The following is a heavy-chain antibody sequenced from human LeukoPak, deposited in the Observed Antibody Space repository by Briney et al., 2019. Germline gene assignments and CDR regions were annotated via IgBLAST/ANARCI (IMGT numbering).Heavy chain of an antibody. CDR3: ARFPTFGAFDI. J-gene: IGHJ3*02. Sequence: SETLSLTCTVSGGSISSHYWSWIRQPPGKGLEWIGYTYYSGSTNYNPSLKSRVTISVDTSKNQFSLKLSSVTAADTAVYYCARFPTFGAFDIWGQGTMVTVSS. V-gene: IGHV4-59*11. CDR1: GGSISSHY. CDR2: TYYSGST. D-gene: IGHD3-10*01.